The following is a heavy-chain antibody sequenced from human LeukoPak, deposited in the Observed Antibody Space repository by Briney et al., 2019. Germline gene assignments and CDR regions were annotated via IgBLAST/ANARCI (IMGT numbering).Heavy chain of an antibody. CDR2: ISGNDGRT. D-gene: IGHD2-2*01. J-gene: IGHJ4*02. Sequence: PGGSLRLSCAASGFTFSSYAMSWVRQAPGKGLEWVSAISGNDGRTYYADSVKGRFTISRDNSKNTLYLQMNSLRAEDTAVYYCAKVQGVVPAAPADYWGQGTLVTVSS. CDR3: AKVQGVVPAAPADY. V-gene: IGHV3-23*01. CDR1: GFTFSSYA.